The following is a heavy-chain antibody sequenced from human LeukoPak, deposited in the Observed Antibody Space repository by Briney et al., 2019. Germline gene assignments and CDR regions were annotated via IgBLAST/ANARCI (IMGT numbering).Heavy chain of an antibody. Sequence: PSETLSLTCTVSGGSISSYYWSWIRQPPGKGLEWIGEINHSGSTNYNPSLKSRVTISVDTSKNQFSLKLSSVTAADTAVHYCARAAFESIAAAGTHFDYWGQGTLVTVSS. CDR3: ARAAFESIAAAGTHFDY. CDR2: INHSGST. V-gene: IGHV4-34*01. J-gene: IGHJ4*02. D-gene: IGHD6-13*01. CDR1: GGSISSYY.